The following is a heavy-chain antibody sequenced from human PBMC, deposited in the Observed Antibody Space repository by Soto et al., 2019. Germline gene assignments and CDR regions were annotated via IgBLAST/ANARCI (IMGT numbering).Heavy chain of an antibody. Sequence: QVQLVESGGGVVQPGRSLRLSCAASGFTFSSYAMYWVRQAPGKGLEWVAVISYDGSNKYYADSVKGRFTISRDNSKNTLYLQMNSLRAEDTAVYYCARDRPSIAAANVAEYFQHWGQGTLVTVSS. J-gene: IGHJ1*01. CDR2: ISYDGSNK. D-gene: IGHD6-13*01. CDR3: ARDRPSIAAANVAEYFQH. V-gene: IGHV3-30-3*01. CDR1: GFTFSSYA.